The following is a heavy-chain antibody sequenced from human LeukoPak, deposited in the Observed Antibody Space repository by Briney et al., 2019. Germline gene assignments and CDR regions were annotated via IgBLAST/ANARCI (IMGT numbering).Heavy chain of an antibody. V-gene: IGHV4-30-4*01. CDR1: GGSISSGDYY. D-gene: IGHD3-22*01. CDR2: IYYSGST. CDR3: ARSADYYDSSGYYSSIFDY. J-gene: IGHJ4*02. Sequence: SETLPLTCTVSGGSISSGDYYWSWIRPPPGKGLEWIGYIYYSGSTYYNPSLKSRVTISVDTSKNQFSLKLSAVTAADTGVYYCARSADYYDSSGYYSSIFDYWGQGTLVTVSS.